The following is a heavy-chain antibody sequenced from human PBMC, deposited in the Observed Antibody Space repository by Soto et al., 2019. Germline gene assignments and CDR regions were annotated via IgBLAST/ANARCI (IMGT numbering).Heavy chain of an antibody. Sequence: GGSLRLSCAASGFTFSSYAMSWVRQAPGKGLEWVSAISGSGGSTYYADSVKGRFTISRDNSKNTLYLQMNSLRAEDTAVYYCAKDIVWGSYRSPRHPTFDYWGQGTLVTVSS. V-gene: IGHV3-23*01. CDR2: ISGSGGST. J-gene: IGHJ4*02. CDR3: AKDIVWGSYRSPRHPTFDY. D-gene: IGHD3-16*02. CDR1: GFTFSSYA.